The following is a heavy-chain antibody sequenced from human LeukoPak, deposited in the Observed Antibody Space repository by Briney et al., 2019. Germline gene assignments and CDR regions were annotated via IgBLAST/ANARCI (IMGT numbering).Heavy chain of an antibody. D-gene: IGHD3-10*01. V-gene: IGHV4-34*01. CDR1: GGSFSGYY. CDR2: INHSGST. CDR3: ARGRGVTRNWFDP. Sequence: SETPSLTCAVYGGSFSGYYWSWIRQPPGKGLEWIGEINHSGSTNYNPSLKSRVTISVDTSKNQFSLKLSSVTAADTAVHYCARGRGVTRNWFDPWGQGTLVTVSS. J-gene: IGHJ5*02.